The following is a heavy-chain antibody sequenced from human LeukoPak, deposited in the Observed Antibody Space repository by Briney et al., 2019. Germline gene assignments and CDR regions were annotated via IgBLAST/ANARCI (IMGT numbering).Heavy chain of an antibody. J-gene: IGHJ4*02. CDR3: ARVKQDYYDSSGHWVGFDY. CDR2: INHSGST. D-gene: IGHD3-22*01. V-gene: IGHV4-34*01. CDR1: GFTFSGHG. Sequence: GSLRLSCAASGFTFSGHGMNWVRQAPGKGLEWIGEINHSGSTNYNPSLKSRVTISVDTSKNQFSLKLSSVTAADTAVYYCARVKQDYYDSSGHWVGFDYWGQGTLVTVSS.